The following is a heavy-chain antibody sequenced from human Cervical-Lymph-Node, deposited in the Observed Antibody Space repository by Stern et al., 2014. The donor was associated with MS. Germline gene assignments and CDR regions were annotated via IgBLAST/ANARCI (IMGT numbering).Heavy chain of an antibody. D-gene: IGHD6-19*01. J-gene: IGHJ3*02. CDR1: GFSLSTSGVG. Sequence: QITLKESGPTLVKPTQTLTLTCTFSGFSLSTSGVGVGWIRKPPGKALEWLALLYWDDDKRYSPSLKSRLTITKDTSKNQVVLTMTNMDPVDTATYYCAHRPPRRIAVADDAFDIWGQGTMVTVTS. CDR3: AHRPPRRIAVADDAFDI. CDR2: LYWDDDK. V-gene: IGHV2-5*02.